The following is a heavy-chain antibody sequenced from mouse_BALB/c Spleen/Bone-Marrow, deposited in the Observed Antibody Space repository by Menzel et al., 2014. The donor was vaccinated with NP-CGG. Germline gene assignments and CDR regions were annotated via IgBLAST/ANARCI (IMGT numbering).Heavy chain of an antibody. CDR3: ARDYLYYFDY. D-gene: IGHD2-1*01. V-gene: IGHV7-3*02. J-gene: IGHJ2*01. CDR2: IRNKANGYTT. CDR1: GFTFTDHY. Sequence: EVKLVESGGSLVQPGGFLRLSCATSGFTFTDHYMSWVRQPPGKALEWLGFIRNKANGYTTEYSASVKGRFTISRDNSQSIVYLQMNTLRAEDSATYYCARDYLYYFDYWGQGTTLTVSS.